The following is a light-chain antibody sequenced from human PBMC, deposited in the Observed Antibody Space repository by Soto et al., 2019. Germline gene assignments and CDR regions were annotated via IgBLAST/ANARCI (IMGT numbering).Light chain of an antibody. CDR1: SSNIGAGFD. V-gene: IGLV1-40*01. Sequence: QSVLTQPPSVSGAPGQRVTISCSGNSSNIGAGFDVHWYQQLPGAAPKLLIYASTNRPSGVPDRFSGSKSGNTASLTVSGLQAEDEADYYCSSYTGGNPSYVFGTGTKVTVL. J-gene: IGLJ1*01. CDR2: AST. CDR3: SSYTGGNPSYV.